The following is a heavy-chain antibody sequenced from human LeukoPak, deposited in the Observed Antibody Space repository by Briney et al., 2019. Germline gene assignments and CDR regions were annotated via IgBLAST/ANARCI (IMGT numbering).Heavy chain of an antibody. J-gene: IGHJ4*02. V-gene: IGHV3-74*01. CDR2: VNSDGSRT. D-gene: IGHD6-19*01. CDR3: ARVGTGLFRFDV. Sequence: GGSLRLSCAASGFTFSSYAMSWVRQAPGKGLVWVSRVNSDGSRTTYGDSVKGRFTISRDNAKNTLYLQMNSLTAEDTAVYYCARVGTGLFRFDVWGQGTLVTVSS. CDR1: GFTFSSYA.